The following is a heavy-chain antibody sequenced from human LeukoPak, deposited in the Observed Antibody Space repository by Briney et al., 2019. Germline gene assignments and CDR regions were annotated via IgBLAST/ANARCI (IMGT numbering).Heavy chain of an antibody. CDR3: SRGRAAAFDV. CDR1: GVSVNSGLYY. J-gene: IGHJ3*01. D-gene: IGHD5-12*01. V-gene: IGHV4-61*01. CDR2: IYYSGST. Sequence: SETLSLTCSVSGVSVNSGLYYWTWIRQPPGKGLEWIGHIYYSGSTKYKPSLKSRVTISVDTSKNQFSLKLNSLTAADTAVYYCSRGRAAAFDVWGQGTMVTVSS.